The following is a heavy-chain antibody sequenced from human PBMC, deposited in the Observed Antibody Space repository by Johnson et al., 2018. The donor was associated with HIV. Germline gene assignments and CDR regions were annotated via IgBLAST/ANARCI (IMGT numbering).Heavy chain of an antibody. D-gene: IGHD3-10*01. CDR1: GFTFSSYD. CDR3: ARHRLPSYYGSDSFRGSASDI. CDR2: IGTAGDT. J-gene: IGHJ3*02. Sequence: VQLVESGGGLVQPGGSLRLSCAASGFTFSSYDMHWVRQATGKGLEWVSAIGTAGDTYYPGSVKGRFTISRENAKNSLYLQMNSLRAEDTAVYYCARHRLPSYYGSDSFRGSASDIWGQGTMVTVSS. V-gene: IGHV3-13*01.